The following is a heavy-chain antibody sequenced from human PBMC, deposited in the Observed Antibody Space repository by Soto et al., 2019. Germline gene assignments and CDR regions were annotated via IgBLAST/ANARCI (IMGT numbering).Heavy chain of an antibody. Sequence: QVRLVQSGAEVRKPGSSVKVSCKASGGTFSRYAINWVRQAPGQGLEWMGGIIPMFGTTNYAQKFKGRVTITADESTSTVYMELNTLRSEDAAVYYCARASIHGSSWYFWFDPWGQGTLVTVSS. CDR3: ARASIHGSSWYFWFDP. D-gene: IGHD6-13*01. CDR1: GGTFSRYA. J-gene: IGHJ5*01. CDR2: IIPMFGTT. V-gene: IGHV1-69*01.